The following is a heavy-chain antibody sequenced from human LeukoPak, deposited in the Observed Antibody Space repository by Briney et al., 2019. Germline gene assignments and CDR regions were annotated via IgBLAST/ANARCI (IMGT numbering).Heavy chain of an antibody. D-gene: IGHD2-8*02. CDR2: IKEDGREK. V-gene: IGHV3-7*01. Sequence: GGSLRLSCTASGFTFTTYYMSWVRQTPGKGLEWVAHIKEDGREKVYVDSVKGGFTSSRDNANNSLYLQMNSLRAEDTAVYYCARDRGYCTGGICYTVLDYWGQGILVTVSS. J-gene: IGHJ4*02. CDR3: ARDRGYCTGGICYTVLDY. CDR1: GFTFTTYY.